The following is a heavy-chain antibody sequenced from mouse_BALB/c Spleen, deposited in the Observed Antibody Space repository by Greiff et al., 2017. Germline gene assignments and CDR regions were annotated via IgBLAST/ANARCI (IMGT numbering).Heavy chain of an antibody. D-gene: IGHD2-4*01. CDR2: IYWDDDK. Sequence: QVTLKESGPGILQPSQTLSLTCSFSGFSLSTSGMGVSWIRQPSGKGLEWLAHIYWDDDKRYNPSLKSRLTISKDTSRNQVFLKITSVDTADTATYYCARRAYDYEGAMDYWGQGTSVTVSS. CDR1: GFSLSTSGMG. J-gene: IGHJ4*01. V-gene: IGHV8-12*01. CDR3: ARRAYDYEGAMDY.